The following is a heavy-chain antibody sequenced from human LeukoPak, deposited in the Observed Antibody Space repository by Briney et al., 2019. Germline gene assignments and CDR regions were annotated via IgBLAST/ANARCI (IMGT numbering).Heavy chain of an antibody. D-gene: IGHD1-26*01. CDR3: AKGVSIVGPGDY. Sequence: QPGGSLRLSCAASGFTFSSSAMSWVRQAPGKGLEWVSAISGSGGSTYYAASVKGRFTLSRDKSTNTLYLQLLRLPAEDPSVSYCAKGVSIVGPGDYWGQGTLVTVSS. CDR1: GFTFSSSA. CDR2: ISGSGGST. V-gene: IGHV3-23*01. J-gene: IGHJ4*02.